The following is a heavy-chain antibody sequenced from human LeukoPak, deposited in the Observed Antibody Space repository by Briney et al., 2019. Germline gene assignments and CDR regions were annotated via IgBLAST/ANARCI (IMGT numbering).Heavy chain of an antibody. J-gene: IGHJ4*02. CDR3: ARAVSGRLDY. D-gene: IGHD6-19*01. CDR1: GGSMSPYY. Sequence: SETLSLTCTVSGGSMSPYYWRWIRQPPGKGLEWTGYIYYSGSTNHNPSLKSRVTISVDTSKNQFSLKLSSVTAADTATYYCARAVSGRLDYWGQGTLVTVSS. CDR2: IYYSGST. V-gene: IGHV4-59*08.